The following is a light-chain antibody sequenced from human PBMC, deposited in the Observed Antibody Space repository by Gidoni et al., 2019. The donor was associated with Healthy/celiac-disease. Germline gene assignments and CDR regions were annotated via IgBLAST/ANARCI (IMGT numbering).Light chain of an antibody. V-gene: IGLV3-1*01. CDR2: EDS. J-gene: IGLJ2*01. Sequence: SYELSQPPSVSVSPGQTATITCSGDKLGDKYACWYQQKPGQSPVLVIYEDSKRPSGIPGRFSGSNSGNTATLTMSGTQARDEADYYCQAWDSSTVVFGGGTKLTVL. CDR3: QAWDSSTVV. CDR1: KLGDKY.